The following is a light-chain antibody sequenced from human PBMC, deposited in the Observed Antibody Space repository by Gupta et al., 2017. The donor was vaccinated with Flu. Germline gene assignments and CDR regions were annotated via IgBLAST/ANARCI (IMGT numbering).Light chain of an antibody. CDR2: RNS. CDR3: AVWDDRLDAWV. J-gene: IGLJ2*01. Sequence: QSVLIQTPSASGTPGQRVTLSCSGSSSNIEDNYVFWYRQLPGTAPKLIIYRNSQRPSGVPDRISGSKSGTSAFLAISGLRSEDEADYYCAVWDDRLDAWVFGGGTKVTVL. V-gene: IGLV1-47*01. CDR1: SSNIEDNY.